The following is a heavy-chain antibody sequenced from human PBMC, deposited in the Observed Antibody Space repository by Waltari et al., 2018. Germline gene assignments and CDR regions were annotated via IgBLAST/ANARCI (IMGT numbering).Heavy chain of an antibody. V-gene: IGHV4-4*02. CDR2: VRGSGNT. D-gene: IGHD2-15*01. CDR3: ARDRGRGLYLDS. Sequence: LGPGLVEPSGTLSLICAVTGDFMSDTYWWSWVRQSPGQGLEWIGQVRGSGNTNHTPSFASRVSLSVDTSTAQFTLKVTSSTAADTAVYYCARDRGRGLYLDSWGQGILVTVSP. J-gene: IGHJ4*02. CDR1: GDFMSDTYW.